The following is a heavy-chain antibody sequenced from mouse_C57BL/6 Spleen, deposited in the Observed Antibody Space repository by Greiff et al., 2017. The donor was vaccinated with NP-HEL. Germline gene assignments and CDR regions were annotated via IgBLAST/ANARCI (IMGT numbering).Heavy chain of an antibody. J-gene: IGHJ2*01. V-gene: IGHV1-80*01. CDR3: ARTDSSGYVYYVDY. D-gene: IGHD3-2*02. CDR1: GYAFSSYW. CDR2: IYPGDGYT. Sequence: QVQLQQSGAALVKPGASVKISCKASGYAFSSYWLNWVKQRPGKGLEWIGQIYPGDGYTNYNGKFKGKATLTADKASSTAYRQLSSLTSEDSAVYFCARTDSSGYVYYVDYWGQGTTLTVSS.